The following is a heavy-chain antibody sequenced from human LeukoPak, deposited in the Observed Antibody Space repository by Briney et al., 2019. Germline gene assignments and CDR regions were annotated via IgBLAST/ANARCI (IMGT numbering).Heavy chain of an antibody. CDR3: AKDYGYCSGGSCRSVISDY. CDR2: ISYDGSNK. CDR1: GFTFSSYG. J-gene: IGHJ4*02. D-gene: IGHD2-15*01. V-gene: IGHV3-30*18. Sequence: PPGGSLRLSCAASGFTFSSYGMHWVRQAPGKGLEWVAVISYDGSNKYYADSVKGRFTISRDNSKNTVYLQMNSLRAEDTAVYYCAKDYGYCSGGSCRSVISDYWGQGTLVTVSS.